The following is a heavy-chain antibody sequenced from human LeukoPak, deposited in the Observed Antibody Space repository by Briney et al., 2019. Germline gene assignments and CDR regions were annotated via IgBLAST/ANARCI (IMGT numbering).Heavy chain of an antibody. CDR2: IYYSGIT. CDR3: ARVNGGSFYYLDV. V-gene: IGHV4-39*01. CDR1: GGSTSSTSYY. Sequence: SETLSLTCTVSGGSTSSTSYYWGWIRQPPGKGLEWLGSIYYSGITYYNPSLKSRVTISVDTSKNLFSLKLSSVTATDTAVYFCARVNGGSFYYLDVWGKGTTVTVSS. J-gene: IGHJ6*03. D-gene: IGHD1-26*01.